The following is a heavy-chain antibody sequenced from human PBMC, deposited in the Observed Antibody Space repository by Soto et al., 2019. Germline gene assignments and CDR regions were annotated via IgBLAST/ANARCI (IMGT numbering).Heavy chain of an antibody. D-gene: IGHD3-10*01. CDR2: IKSKTDGGTT. CDR1: GFTFSNAW. Sequence: GGSLRLSCAASGFTFSNAWMSWVRQAPGKGLEWVGRIKSKTDGGTTDYAAPVKGRFTISRDDSKNTLYLQMNSLKTEDTAVYYCSATMVRGLYYYYGMDVWGQGTTVTVSS. CDR3: SATMVRGLYYYYGMDV. J-gene: IGHJ6*02. V-gene: IGHV3-15*01.